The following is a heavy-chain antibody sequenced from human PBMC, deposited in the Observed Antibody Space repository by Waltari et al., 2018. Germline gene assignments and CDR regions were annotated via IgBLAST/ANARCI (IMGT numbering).Heavy chain of an antibody. J-gene: IGHJ6*02. Sequence: EVQLLESGGGLVQPGGSLRLSCAASGFTFSNYAMTWVRQAPGKGLEWVSGISGSGGTTYYADSVRGRFTISRDNSKNTLYLQMNSLRVEDTAVYSCAKGARPYYHYGMDVWGQGTTVSVSS. D-gene: IGHD6-6*01. CDR2: ISGSGGTT. CDR1: GFTFSNYA. V-gene: IGHV3-23*01. CDR3: AKGARPYYHYGMDV.